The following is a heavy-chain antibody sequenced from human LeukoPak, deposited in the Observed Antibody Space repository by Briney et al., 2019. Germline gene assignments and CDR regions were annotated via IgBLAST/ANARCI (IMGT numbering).Heavy chain of an antibody. D-gene: IGHD3-22*01. V-gene: IGHV3-21*01. J-gene: IGHJ4*02. CDR3: AKDSSDYYFDY. Sequence: GSLRLSCAASGFTFSTYSMNWVRQAPGKGLEWVSSISSSSSYIYYADSVKGRFTISRDNSKNTLYVQLNSLRPDDTAVYYCAKDSSDYYFDYWGQGTLVTVSS. CDR1: GFTFSTYS. CDR2: ISSSSSYI.